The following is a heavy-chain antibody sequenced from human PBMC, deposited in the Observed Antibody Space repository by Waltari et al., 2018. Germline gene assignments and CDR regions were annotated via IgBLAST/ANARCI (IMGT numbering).Heavy chain of an antibody. Sequence: EVQLVESGGGLVTPGGSLRLSCASSGFTFSSYSMNWVRQPPGRGVEWVASISSSSSYIYYADSVKGRFTISRDNAKNSLYLQMNSLRAEDTAVYYCARGDTAMDSYYYYGMDVWGQGTTVTVSS. CDR2: ISSSSSYI. CDR1: GFTFSSYS. CDR3: ARGDTAMDSYYYYGMDV. D-gene: IGHD5-18*01. V-gene: IGHV3-21*01. J-gene: IGHJ6*02.